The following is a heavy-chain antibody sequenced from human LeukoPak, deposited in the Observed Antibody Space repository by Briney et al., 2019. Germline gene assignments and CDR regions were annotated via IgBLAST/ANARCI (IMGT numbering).Heavy chain of an antibody. D-gene: IGHD3-16*02. Sequence: GGSLRLFCAASGFTFSSYSMNWVRQAPGKGLEWVSYISSSSSTIYYADSVKGRFTISRDNAKNSLYLQMNSLRAEDTAVYYCAKSDYDYVWGSYRVDYWGQGTLVTVSS. V-gene: IGHV3-48*04. CDR3: AKSDYDYVWGSYRVDY. CDR1: GFTFSSYS. CDR2: ISSSSSTI. J-gene: IGHJ4*02.